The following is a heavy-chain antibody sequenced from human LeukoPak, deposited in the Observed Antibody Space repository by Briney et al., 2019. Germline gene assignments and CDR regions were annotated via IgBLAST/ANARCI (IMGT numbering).Heavy chain of an antibody. J-gene: IGHJ6*02. Sequence: GGSLRLSCAASGFTFSSYAMHWVRQAPGKGLEWVAVISYDGSNKYYADSVKGRFTISRDNSKNTLYLQMNSLRAEDTAVYYCARDASDGVYYYGMDVWGQGTTVTVSS. CDR1: GFTFSSYA. CDR2: ISYDGSNK. V-gene: IGHV3-30-3*01. D-gene: IGHD5-24*01. CDR3: ARDASDGVYYYGMDV.